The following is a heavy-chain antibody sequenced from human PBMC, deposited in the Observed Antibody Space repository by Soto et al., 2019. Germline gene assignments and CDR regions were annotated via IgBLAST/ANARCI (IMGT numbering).Heavy chain of an antibody. CDR1: GFTSSNYA. CDR2: ISGSGSST. CDR3: AKVLAGTTTRVDY. J-gene: IGHJ4*02. V-gene: IGHV3-23*01. D-gene: IGHD1-1*01. Sequence: EVQLLDSGGGLVQPGGSLRLSCAASGFTSSNYAMNWVRQAPGKGLEWVSSISGSGSSTDHADSVKGRFTISRDNSKNMLFLQLNSLRVEDTAVYYCAKVLAGTTTRVDYWGQGTLVTVSS.